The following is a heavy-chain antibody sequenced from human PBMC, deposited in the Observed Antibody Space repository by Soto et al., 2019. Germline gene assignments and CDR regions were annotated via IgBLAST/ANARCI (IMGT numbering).Heavy chain of an antibody. V-gene: IGHV4-39*01. CDR2: FYYDGST. Sequence: QLQLQESGPGLVKSSETLSLTCSVSGDSISSYGYYWGWIRQPPGRGLEWVGSFYYDGSTSYNPSFKSRITLSVDASKNQFALKLSSVTAADTAVYFCARRADVLTGIDAFEIWGQGTLLTVSS. CDR3: ARRADVLTGIDAFEI. CDR1: GDSISSYGYY. D-gene: IGHD3-9*01. J-gene: IGHJ3*02.